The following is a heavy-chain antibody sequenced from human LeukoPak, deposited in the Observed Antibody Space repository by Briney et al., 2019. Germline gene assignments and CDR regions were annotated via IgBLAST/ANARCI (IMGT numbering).Heavy chain of an antibody. Sequence: GGSLRLSCAASGFTFSSYWMSWVRQAPGKGLEWVANIKQDGSEKYYVDSVKGRFTISRDNAKNSLYLQMNSLREEDTAVYYCARDVRAYSSSSSAFDIWSQGTMVTASS. CDR3: ARDVRAYSSSSSAFDI. D-gene: IGHD6-6*01. CDR1: GFTFSSYW. CDR2: IKQDGSEK. V-gene: IGHV3-7*01. J-gene: IGHJ3*02.